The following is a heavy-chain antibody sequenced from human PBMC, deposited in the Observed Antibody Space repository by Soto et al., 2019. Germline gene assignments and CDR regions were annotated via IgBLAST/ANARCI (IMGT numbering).Heavy chain of an antibody. D-gene: IGHD3-16*01. J-gene: IGHJ3*01. CDR3: ARGMFIALEALDRDAFDV. Sequence: QEQLVQSGAEVKKPGSSVKVSCKASGSTFSSRNINWVRQAPGQGREWMGGIIPMFGTADYAQKFRDRVTLAADESTRTASMELRALRSDDTAVYHCARGMFIALEALDRDAFDVWGQGTMVTVSS. CDR1: GSTFSSRN. V-gene: IGHV1-69*01. CDR2: IIPMFGTA.